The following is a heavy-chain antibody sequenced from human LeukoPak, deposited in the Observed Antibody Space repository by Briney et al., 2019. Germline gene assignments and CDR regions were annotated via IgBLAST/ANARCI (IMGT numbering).Heavy chain of an antibody. V-gene: IGHV1-18*01. J-gene: IGHJ6*02. CDR2: ISAYNGNT. CDR1: GYTFTSYG. Sequence: GASVKVSFKASGYTFTSYGISWVRQAPGQGLEWMGWISAYNGNTNYAQKLQGRVTMTTDTSTSTAYMELRSLRSDDTAVYYCAREEVVPAAGYYGMDVWGQGTTVTVSS. D-gene: IGHD2-2*01. CDR3: AREEVVPAAGYYGMDV.